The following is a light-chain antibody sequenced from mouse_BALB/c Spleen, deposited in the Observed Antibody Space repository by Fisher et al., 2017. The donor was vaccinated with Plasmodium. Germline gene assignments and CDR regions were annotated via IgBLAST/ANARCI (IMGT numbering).Light chain of an antibody. CDR1: QTLLDSDGKTY. CDR2: LAS. J-gene: IGKJ1*01. CDR3: LQGIHFPRR. V-gene: IGKV1-135*01. Sequence: VMTQSPVTLSVTIGRPASISCKSSQTLLDSDGKTYLNWLLQRPGQSPKSLISLASKLDSGVPDRFTGSGSGTDFTLKISRVEAEDLGVYFFLQGIHFPRRFGGCTKLAIK.